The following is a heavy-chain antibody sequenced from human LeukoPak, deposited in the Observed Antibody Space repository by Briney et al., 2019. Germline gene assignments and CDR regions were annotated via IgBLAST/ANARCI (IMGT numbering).Heavy chain of an antibody. J-gene: IGHJ5*02. CDR2: TIPILGIV. D-gene: IGHD4-17*01. CDR3: ARDPNYADYLAFDL. Sequence: SVKVSCKASGDTFSNYAISWVRQAPGQGLEWMGRTIPILGIVDYAQKFRGRVTITADKSTSTGYMELSSLKSEDTAVYYCARDPNYADYLAFDLWGQGTLVTASS. V-gene: IGHV1-69*04. CDR1: GDTFSNYA.